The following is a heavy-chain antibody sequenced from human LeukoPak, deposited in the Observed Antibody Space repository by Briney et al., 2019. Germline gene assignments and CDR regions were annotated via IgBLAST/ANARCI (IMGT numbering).Heavy chain of an antibody. CDR1: GGSINNYY. J-gene: IGHJ4*02. V-gene: IGHV4-4*07. CDR3: ARTAYTSGWGSDY. CDR2: IYGSGSP. Sequence: ETLSLTCTVSGGSINNYYWNWIRQPAGKGLEWIGRIYGSGSPNHNPSLTSRVTMSVDTSKNQFSLKLRSVTAADTAVYYCARTAYTSGWGSDYWGQGTLVTVSS. D-gene: IGHD6-19*01.